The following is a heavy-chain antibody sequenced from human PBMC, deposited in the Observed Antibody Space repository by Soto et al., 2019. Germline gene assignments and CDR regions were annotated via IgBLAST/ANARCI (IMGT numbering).Heavy chain of an antibody. V-gene: IGHV4-4*02. CDR3: AREIVTAGGNNYFDP. Sequence: QVQLQESGPRLVKPSGSLSLTCGVSGGTVASSHWWSWVRQSPSRGLEWIGNVYHTGDTNFNPSLQSRVTFSVDKSNNQFSLRLTSLTAADTAVYFWAREIVTAGGNNYFDPWGPGTLVTVSS. D-gene: IGHD2-21*02. CDR1: GGTVASSHW. CDR2: VYHTGDT. J-gene: IGHJ5*02.